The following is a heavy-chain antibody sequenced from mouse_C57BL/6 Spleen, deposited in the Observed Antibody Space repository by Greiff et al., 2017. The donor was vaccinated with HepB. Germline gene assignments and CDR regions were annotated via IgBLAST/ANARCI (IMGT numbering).Heavy chain of an antibody. J-gene: IGHJ2*01. CDR2: INPYNGGT. D-gene: IGHD1-1*01. CDR1: GYTFTDYY. Sequence: EVQLQQSGPVLVKPGASVKMSCKASGYTFTDYYMNWVKQSHRKSLEWIGVINPYNGGTSYNQKFKGKATLTVDKSSSTAYMELNSLTSEDSAVYYCARRINYYGSSSFDYWGQGTTLTVSS. V-gene: IGHV1-19*01. CDR3: ARRINYYGSSSFDY.